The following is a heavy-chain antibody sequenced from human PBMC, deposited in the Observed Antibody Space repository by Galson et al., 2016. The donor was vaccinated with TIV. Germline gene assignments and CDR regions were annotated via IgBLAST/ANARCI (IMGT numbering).Heavy chain of an antibody. CDR2: IGRSGGDT. Sequence: SLRLSCAAPGFTFSNYAMTWVRQAPGKGLEWVSSIGRSGGDTYYADSVKGRFTVSRGNSKNTLHLLMKSLRVDDTAVYFCAKNAAGYSSGWYWVDYWGQGTLVTVSS. CDR3: AKNAAGYSSGWYWVDY. V-gene: IGHV3-23*01. D-gene: IGHD6-19*01. CDR1: GFTFSNYA. J-gene: IGHJ4*02.